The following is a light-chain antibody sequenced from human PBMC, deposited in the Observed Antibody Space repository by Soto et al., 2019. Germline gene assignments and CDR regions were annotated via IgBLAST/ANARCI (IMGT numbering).Light chain of an antibody. V-gene: IGKV3-20*01. J-gene: IGKJ5*01. CDR2: DAS. Sequence: IVLTQSRGTLSLSQGERATLSCTASHSLSSKSLVWYQLKSGQTPRVLIYDASSRATGIPDRFSGSGSGTDFTLTISRLEPEDSAVYYCQQYGSSPAFGQGTRLEI. CDR3: QQYGSSPA. CDR1: HSLSSKS.